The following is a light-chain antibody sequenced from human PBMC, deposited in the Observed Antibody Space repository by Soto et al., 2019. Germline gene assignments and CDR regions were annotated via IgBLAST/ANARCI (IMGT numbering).Light chain of an antibody. Sequence: QSALTQPASVSGSPGQSITISCTGTSSDVVGYNYVSWYQHHPGKVPQLLLYDVSNRPSGVSNRFSGSKSGNTASLTISGLQAEDEADYYCYSYTSSNTYVFGTGTKLTVL. CDR1: SSDVVGYNY. V-gene: IGLV2-14*03. J-gene: IGLJ1*01. CDR2: DVS. CDR3: YSYTSSNTYV.